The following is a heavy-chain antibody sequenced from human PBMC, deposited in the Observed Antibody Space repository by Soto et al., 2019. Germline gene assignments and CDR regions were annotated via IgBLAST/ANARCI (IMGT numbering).Heavy chain of an antibody. Sequence: QVQLQESGPGLVKPSQTLSLTCTVSGGSISSGGYYWSWIRQHPGKGLEWIGYIYYSGFTYYNPSLKSRVTISVDTSKNQFSLKLSSVXXXXXXXXXXXRSIDPWGQGTLVTVSS. CDR2: IYYSGFT. CDR1: GGSISSGGYY. V-gene: IGHV4-31*03. J-gene: IGHJ5*02. CDR3: XXRSIDP.